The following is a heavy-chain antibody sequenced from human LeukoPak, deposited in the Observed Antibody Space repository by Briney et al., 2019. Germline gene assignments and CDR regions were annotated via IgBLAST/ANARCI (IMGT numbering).Heavy chain of an antibody. CDR2: INHSGST. CDR3: ARRKRLYDSSGYFDP. J-gene: IGHJ5*02. Sequence: SETLSLTCAVYGGSFSGYYWSWIRQPPGKGLEWIGEINHSGSTNYNPSLKSRVTISVDTSKNQFSLKLSSVTAADTAVYYCARRKRLYDSSGYFDPWGRGTLVTVSS. V-gene: IGHV4-34*01. D-gene: IGHD3-22*01. CDR1: GGSFSGYY.